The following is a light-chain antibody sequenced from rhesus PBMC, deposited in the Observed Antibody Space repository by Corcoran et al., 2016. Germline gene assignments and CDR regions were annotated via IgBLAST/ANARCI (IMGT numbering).Light chain of an antibody. Sequence: DIQMTQSPSSLSASVGDTVIITCRASPGISSYLNWLQQKPGKAPELLNYAASSLESGVPSRVSGSGSGTDFTLTISGLQPEDFAVYYCLQRDSYPLTFGGWTKVELK. CDR1: PGISSY. CDR3: LQRDSYPLT. CDR2: AAS. V-gene: IGKV1-28*03. J-gene: IGKJ4*01.